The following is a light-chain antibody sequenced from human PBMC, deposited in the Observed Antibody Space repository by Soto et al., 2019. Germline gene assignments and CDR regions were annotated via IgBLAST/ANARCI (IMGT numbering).Light chain of an antibody. CDR2: DAS. CDR3: QQYNSWPLT. J-gene: IGKJ4*01. V-gene: IGKV3-20*01. CDR1: QSVSNNY. Sequence: EIVLTQSPGTLSLSPGERATLSCRASQSVSNNYLAWYQQKPGQAPRLLIYDASNRATGIPARFSGSGSGTDFTLTISSLEPEDFAVYYCQQYNSWPLTFGGGTKVDI.